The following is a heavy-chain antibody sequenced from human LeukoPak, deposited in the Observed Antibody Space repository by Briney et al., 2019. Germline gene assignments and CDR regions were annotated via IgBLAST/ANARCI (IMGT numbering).Heavy chain of an antibody. Sequence: GGSLRLSCAASGFTFSSYWMSWVRQAPGKGLEWVANIKQDGSEKYYVDSVKGRFTISRDNAKNSLYLQMNSLRAEDTAVYYCASDFEWIQLWAFLDYGSQGTLVTVSS. CDR2: IKQDGSEK. CDR3: ASDFEWIQLWAFLDY. V-gene: IGHV3-7*01. CDR1: GFTFSSYW. D-gene: IGHD5-18*01. J-gene: IGHJ4*02.